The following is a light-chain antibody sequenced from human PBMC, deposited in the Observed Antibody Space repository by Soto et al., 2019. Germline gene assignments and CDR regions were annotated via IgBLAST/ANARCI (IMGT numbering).Light chain of an antibody. J-gene: IGLJ3*02. V-gene: IGLV2-14*01. CDR1: NSDIGLYNY. Sequence: QSVVTQPASVSGSPGQSIAISCTGTNSDIGLYNYVSWYQHHPGKAPKLIIYEVSNRPSGVSNRFSGSKSGNTASLTISGLQPDDEADFYCSSFTTSLTLVFGGGTKLTVL. CDR3: SSFTTSLTLV. CDR2: EVS.